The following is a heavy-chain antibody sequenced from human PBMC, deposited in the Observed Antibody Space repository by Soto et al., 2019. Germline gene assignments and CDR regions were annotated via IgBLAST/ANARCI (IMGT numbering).Heavy chain of an antibody. CDR2: IWYDGSNK. Sequence: RGSLRLSCAASGFTFSSYGMHWVRQAPGKGLEWVAVIWYDGSNKYYADSVKGRFTISRDNSKNTLYLQMNSLRAEDTAVYYCARDMSVVPAAMWSYYYYGMDVWGQGTTVTVSS. D-gene: IGHD2-2*01. J-gene: IGHJ6*02. V-gene: IGHV3-33*01. CDR1: GFTFSSYG. CDR3: ARDMSVVPAAMWSYYYYGMDV.